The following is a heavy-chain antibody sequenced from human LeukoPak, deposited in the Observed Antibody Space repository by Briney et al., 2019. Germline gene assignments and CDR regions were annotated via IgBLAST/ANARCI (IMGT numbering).Heavy chain of an antibody. J-gene: IGHJ3*02. Sequence: KPSQTLSLTCTVAGGSISSYYWSSIRQPPGKELEWIGYIYYSRTTKYNPSLDIRLTISVDTSKNHFSLKLSSVTAADTAIYFCARHVVVGDAFDIWGQGTVVTVSS. D-gene: IGHD1-26*01. V-gene: IGHV4-59*08. CDR3: ARHVVVGDAFDI. CDR1: GGSISSYY. CDR2: IYYSRTT.